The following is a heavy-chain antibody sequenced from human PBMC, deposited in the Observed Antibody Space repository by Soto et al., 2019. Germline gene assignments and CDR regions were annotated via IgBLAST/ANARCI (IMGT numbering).Heavy chain of an antibody. D-gene: IGHD1-7*01. CDR2: ISTDNGDT. CDR1: GSTFSTFG. J-gene: IGHJ4*02. Sequence: QVPLVQSGAEVKEPGASVKVSCKASGSTFSTFGISWVRQAPGQGLEWLGWISTDNGDTNYAQNLQDRITMTTDTSTSTAYMELRSLRSDDTAVYYCASDWRNYVLPAYWGQGTLVTVSS. CDR3: ASDWRNYVLPAY. V-gene: IGHV1-18*01.